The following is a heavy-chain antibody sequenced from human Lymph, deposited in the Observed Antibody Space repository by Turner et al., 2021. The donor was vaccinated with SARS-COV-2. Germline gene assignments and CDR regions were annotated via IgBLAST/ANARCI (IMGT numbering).Heavy chain of an antibody. CDR3: ARGRLDSFGGGYYSWFDP. CDR2: ISPILGIA. J-gene: IGHJ5*02. Sequence: HVQLLHSGAEVKKPGSSVKVSCKASGGTFSSYAIYWVRQAPGQGLEWMGRISPILGIANYAQKFQGRVTITADKSASTAYMELSSLRSEDTAVYYCARGRLDSFGGGYYSWFDPWGQGTLVTVSS. CDR1: GGTFSSYA. V-gene: IGHV1-69*04. D-gene: IGHD1-26*01.